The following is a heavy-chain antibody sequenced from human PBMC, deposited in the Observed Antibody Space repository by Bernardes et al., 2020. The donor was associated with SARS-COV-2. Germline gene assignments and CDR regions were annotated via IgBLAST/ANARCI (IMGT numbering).Heavy chain of an antibody. CDR1: GASISGSRDY. CDR3: ASPGKDYSNYLGAFDI. V-gene: IGHV4-39*01. CDR2: IFYSGSA. J-gene: IGHJ3*02. D-gene: IGHD4-4*01. Sequence: SKPLPLTCTFSGASISGSRDYWAWSLQTPGKGLEWIGGIFYSGSAYFNPSLKSRATISVDRSKNQFSLKLSSVTAADTAVYYCASPGKDYSNYLGAFDIWGQGTLVTVSS.